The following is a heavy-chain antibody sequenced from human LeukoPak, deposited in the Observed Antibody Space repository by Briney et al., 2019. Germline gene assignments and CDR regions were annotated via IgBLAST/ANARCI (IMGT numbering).Heavy chain of an antibody. CDR1: GATFTSYA. D-gene: IGHD3-3*01. CDR3: ARSTPIPRGRFLEWLPPANWFDP. Sequence: SVTLSCKASGATFTSYAISWVRHAPGQGHEWMGGTITIFGTANYAQKFQGRVTITTDESTSTAYMELSRQRSEDTAVYYGARSTPIPRGRFLEWLPPANWFDPWGQGTLVTVSS. CDR2: TITIFGTA. V-gene: IGHV1-69*05. J-gene: IGHJ5*02.